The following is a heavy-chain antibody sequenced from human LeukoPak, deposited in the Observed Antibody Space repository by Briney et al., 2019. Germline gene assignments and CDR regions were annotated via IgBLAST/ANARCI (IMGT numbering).Heavy chain of an antibody. V-gene: IGHV4-39*07. CDR1: GGSIISSSYY. CDR2: VDYSGST. CDR3: ARDLGYSSSWYWFDP. D-gene: IGHD6-13*01. Sequence: SETLSLTCSVSGGSIISSSYYWGWIRLPPGKGLEWIGSVDYSGSTWYNPSLESRVTMSVDTSKSHFSLRLGSVTAADTAVYYCARDLGYSSSWYWFDPWGQGTLVTVSS. J-gene: IGHJ5*02.